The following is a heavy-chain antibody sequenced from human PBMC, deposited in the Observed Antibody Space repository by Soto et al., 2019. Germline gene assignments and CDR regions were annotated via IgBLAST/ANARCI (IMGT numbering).Heavy chain of an antibody. D-gene: IGHD2-21*02. V-gene: IGHV3-30*18. CDR2: ISYDGSNK. CDR1: GFTFSSYG. J-gene: IGHJ4*02. CDR3: AKPTLAYCGGDCYRGEDYFDY. Sequence: SLRLSCAASGFTFSSYGMHWVRQAPGKGLEWVAVISYDGSNKYHADSVKGRFTISRDNSKNTLYLQMNSLRAEDTAVYYCAKPTLAYCGGDCYRGEDYFDYWGQGTLVTVSS.